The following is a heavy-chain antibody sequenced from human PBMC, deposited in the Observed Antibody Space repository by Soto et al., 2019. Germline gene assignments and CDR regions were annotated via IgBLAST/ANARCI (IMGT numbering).Heavy chain of an antibody. CDR3: ARGGGPSDFWSGYYYYLDY. CDR2: INHSGST. D-gene: IGHD3-3*01. V-gene: IGHV4-34*01. CDR1: GGSFSGYH. J-gene: IGHJ4*02. Sequence: SETLSLTCAVYGGSFSGYHWSWIRQPPGKGLEWIGEINHSGSTNYNPSLKSRVTISVDTSKNQFSLKLSSVTAADTAVYYCARGGGPSDFWSGYYYYLDYWGQGTLVTVSS.